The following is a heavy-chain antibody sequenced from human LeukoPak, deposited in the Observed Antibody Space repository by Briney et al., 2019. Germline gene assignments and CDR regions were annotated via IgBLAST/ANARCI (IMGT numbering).Heavy chain of an antibody. CDR1: GLTFNKFA. D-gene: IGHD6-13*01. CDR3: ASISSSWFCFDY. CDR2: IYSGGTP. Sequence: GGSLRLSCAASGLTFNKFAMSWVRQAPGKGLEWVSVIYSGGTPYYPDSVKGRFTISRDNSKNTLYLQMNSLRAEDTAVYYCASISSSWFCFDYWGQGTLVTVSS. J-gene: IGHJ4*02. V-gene: IGHV3-53*01.